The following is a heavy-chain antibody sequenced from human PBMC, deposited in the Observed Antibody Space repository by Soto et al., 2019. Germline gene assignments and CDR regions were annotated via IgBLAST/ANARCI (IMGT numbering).Heavy chain of an antibody. CDR1: GFTFSSYA. CDR2: ISYDGSNK. J-gene: IGHJ4*02. D-gene: IGHD3-22*01. CDR3: VSGGGYYYFDY. Sequence: ESGGGVVQPGRSLRLSCAASGFTFSSYAMHWVRQAPGKGLEWVAVISYDGSNKYYADSVKGRFTISRDNSKNTLYLQMNSLRAEDTAVYYCVSGGGYYYFDYWGQGTLVTVSS. V-gene: IGHV3-30-3*01.